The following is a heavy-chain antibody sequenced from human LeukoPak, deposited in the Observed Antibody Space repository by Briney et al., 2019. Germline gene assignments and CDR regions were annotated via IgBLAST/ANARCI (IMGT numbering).Heavy chain of an antibody. D-gene: IGHD2-21*02. J-gene: IGHJ3*02. Sequence: PSETLSLTCTVSGGSISSGSYYWSWIRQPAGKGLEWIGRIYTSGSTNYNPSLQSRVTMSVDTSKNQFPLKLSSVTAADTAVYYCARDCGGDCSDAFDIWGQGTMVTVSS. CDR1: GGSISSGSYY. CDR3: ARDCGGDCSDAFDI. V-gene: IGHV4-61*02. CDR2: IYTSGST.